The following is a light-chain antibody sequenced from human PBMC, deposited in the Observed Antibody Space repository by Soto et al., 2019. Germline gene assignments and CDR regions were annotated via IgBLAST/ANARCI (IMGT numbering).Light chain of an antibody. V-gene: IGLV1-40*01. CDR1: SSNIGAGYD. CDR3: QSYDTSLSGFWV. Sequence: QSVLTQPPSVSGAPGQRVTISCTGSSSNIGAGYDVHWYQQLPGTAPKLLIYRNSNRPSGVPDRFSGSKSGTSASLAITGLQAEDAADYYCQSYDTSLSGFWVFGGGTKLTVL. J-gene: IGLJ3*02. CDR2: RNS.